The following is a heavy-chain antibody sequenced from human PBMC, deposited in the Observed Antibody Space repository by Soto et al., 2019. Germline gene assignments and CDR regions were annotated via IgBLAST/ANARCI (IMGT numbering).Heavy chain of an antibody. CDR3: ARGGGVGVAGSAAFDM. V-gene: IGHV1-2*02. J-gene: IGHJ3*02. CDR1: GYPVTAYY. CDR2: INPATGAA. D-gene: IGHD3-3*01. Sequence: QLHLVQSGAVVKKPGASVTVSCSASGYPVTAYYMHWVRQAPGRGLEWMGGINPATGAAKYTQTFQGRVTLTRDPSTSTVFMELGGLTSEHTAVFFCARGGGVGVAGSAAFDMWGQGTLVTVSS.